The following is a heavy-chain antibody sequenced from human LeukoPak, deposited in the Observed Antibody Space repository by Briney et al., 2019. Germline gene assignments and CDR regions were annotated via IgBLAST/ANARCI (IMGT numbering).Heavy chain of an antibody. CDR2: ISAYNGNT. CDR1: GYTFTSYG. Sequence: ASVKVSCKASGYTFTSYGISWVRQAPGQGLEWMGWISAYNGNTNYAQKLQGRVTATTDTSTSTAYMELRSLRSDDTAVYYCAGDQDYYGSGSFYAFDIWGQGTMVTVSS. CDR3: AGDQDYYGSGSFYAFDI. D-gene: IGHD3-10*01. J-gene: IGHJ3*02. V-gene: IGHV1-18*01.